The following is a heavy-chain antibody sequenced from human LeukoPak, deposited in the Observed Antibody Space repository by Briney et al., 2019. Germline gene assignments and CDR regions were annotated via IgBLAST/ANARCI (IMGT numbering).Heavy chain of an antibody. J-gene: IGHJ3*02. CDR1: GYSFINYW. CDR2: IYPGDSDT. CDR3: ARSGVYYYDSSGYYVVYAFDI. V-gene: IGHV5-51*01. Sequence: GESLKISCKGSGYSFINYWIGWVRQMPGKGLEWMGIIYPGDSDTRYSPSFQGQDTISADKSASTAYLQWSSLKASDTAMYYCARSGVYYYDSSGYYVVYAFDIWGQGTMVTVSS. D-gene: IGHD3-22*01.